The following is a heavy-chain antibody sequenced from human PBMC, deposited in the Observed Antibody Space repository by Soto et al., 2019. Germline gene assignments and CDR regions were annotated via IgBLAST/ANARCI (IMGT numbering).Heavy chain of an antibody. CDR1: GGTISGYY. D-gene: IGHD3-3*01. CDR3: ARGQRFSDWFDP. J-gene: IGHJ5*02. Sequence: KTSETLSLTCSVPGGTISGYYWTWIRQPAGKGLEWIGRIYSSGNTKYNPSLQSRVTMSLDTSNNQFSLRLTSVTAADTAVYYCARGQRFSDWFDPWGQGTLVTVSS. CDR2: IYSSGNT. V-gene: IGHV4-4*07.